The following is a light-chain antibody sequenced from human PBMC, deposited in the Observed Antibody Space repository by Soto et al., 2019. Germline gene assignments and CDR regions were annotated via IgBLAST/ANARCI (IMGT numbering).Light chain of an antibody. Sequence: IQITQSPSTMSASVGDRVTITCRASQSISSWLAWYQQKPGKAPKVLIYDVSTLESGVPSRFSGSGSETEFTLTISSLQPDDSATYYCQQYNSYSYTFGQGTKVDI. V-gene: IGKV1-5*01. CDR2: DVS. CDR3: QQYNSYSYT. J-gene: IGKJ2*01. CDR1: QSISSW.